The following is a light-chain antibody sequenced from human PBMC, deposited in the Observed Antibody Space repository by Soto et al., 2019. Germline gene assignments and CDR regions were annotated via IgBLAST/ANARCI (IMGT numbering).Light chain of an antibody. Sequence: DIQMTQSPSTLSASVGDRVTITCRASQSISSWLAWYQQKPGKAPKLLIYKASSLESGVPSRFSGSGSGTEFTLPISSLQPDDFATFYCQQYNSYSGWTFGQGTKVEIK. CDR3: QQYNSYSGWT. J-gene: IGKJ1*01. CDR1: QSISSW. V-gene: IGKV1-5*03. CDR2: KAS.